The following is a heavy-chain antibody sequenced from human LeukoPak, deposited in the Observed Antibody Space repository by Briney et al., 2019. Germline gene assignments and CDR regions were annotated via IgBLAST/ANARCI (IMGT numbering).Heavy chain of an antibody. CDR2: IFARVSTK. Sequence: GGSLRLSCAPPGFTSSSHSTNRVCHGPRGGLGWVSFIFARVSTKYYADSVKGRVTLSRDSAENSLYLQMNSLTAEDTAVYYCARATNWGFPLHMDVWGKGNTVTVSS. CDR3: ARATNWGFPLHMDV. V-gene: IGHV3-48*01. D-gene: IGHD7-27*01. J-gene: IGHJ6*03. CDR1: GFTSSSHS.